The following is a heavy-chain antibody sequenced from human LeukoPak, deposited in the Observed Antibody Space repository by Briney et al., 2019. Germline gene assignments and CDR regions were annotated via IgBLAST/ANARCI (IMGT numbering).Heavy chain of an antibody. CDR1: GYTFISYC. J-gene: IGHJ3*02. V-gene: IGHV1-18*01. CDR3: AREYGAFDI. CDR2: ISVYNGDT. D-gene: IGHD4-17*01. Sequence: ASVKLSCKASGYTFISYCVSCVRQAPGQGLEWMGWISVYNGDTNYAQKLQGRVTMTTDTSTSTAYMELRSLSSDDTAVYYCAREYGAFDIWGQGTTVTVSS.